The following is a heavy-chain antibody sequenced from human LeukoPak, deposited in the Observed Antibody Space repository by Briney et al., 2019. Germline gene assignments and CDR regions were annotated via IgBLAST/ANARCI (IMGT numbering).Heavy chain of an antibody. J-gene: IGHJ6*03. Sequence: SETLSLTCAVYGGSFSGYYWSWIRQPPGKGLEWIGEINHSGSTNYNPSLKSRVTISVDTSKNQFSLKLSSVTAADTAVYYCARLPVRGYYYYYMDVWGKGTTVTISS. CDR3: ARLPVRGYYYYYMDV. V-gene: IGHV4-34*01. D-gene: IGHD3-10*01. CDR2: INHSGST. CDR1: GGSFSGYY.